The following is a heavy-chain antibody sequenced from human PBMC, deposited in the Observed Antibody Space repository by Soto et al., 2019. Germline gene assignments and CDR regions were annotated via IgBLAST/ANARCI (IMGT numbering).Heavy chain of an antibody. J-gene: IGHJ2*01. Sequence: QVQLVQSGAEVKKPGSSVKVSCKASGGTFNSYAISWVRQAPGQGLEWMGGIIPIFGTANYAQKFQGRVTITADESTRTAYMELSSLRSEDTAVYYCARGGYCSGGSCYPHWYFDLWGRGTLVTVSS. CDR1: GGTFNSYA. CDR2: IIPIFGTA. D-gene: IGHD2-15*01. V-gene: IGHV1-69*12. CDR3: ARGGYCSGGSCYPHWYFDL.